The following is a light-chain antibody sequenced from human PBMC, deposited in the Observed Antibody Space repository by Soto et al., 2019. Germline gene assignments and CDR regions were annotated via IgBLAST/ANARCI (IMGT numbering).Light chain of an antibody. Sequence: EIVLTQSPATLSLSPGDRATLSCRASQSIGLAIAWYQHKPGQAPRLLIFDASQRATGIAARFRGSGSGTDFTLSISSLEPEDFAVYYCQQRTDRPPWTFGQGTKVESK. J-gene: IGKJ1*01. CDR2: DAS. CDR1: QSIGLA. CDR3: QQRTDRPPWT. V-gene: IGKV3-11*01.